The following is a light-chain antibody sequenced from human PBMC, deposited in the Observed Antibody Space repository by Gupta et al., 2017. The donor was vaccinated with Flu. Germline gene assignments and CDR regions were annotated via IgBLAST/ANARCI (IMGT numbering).Light chain of an antibody. CDR1: ISDIGGYNL. J-gene: IGLJ1*01. Sequence: QSALTQPPSASGSPGQSVTISCTGTISDIGGYNLVSWYQQYPGKVPTLMIYEVNKRPSGVPDRFSGSKSGNTASLTVTGLQAEDEADYYCRAYAGANNVYVFGTGTKVTVL. V-gene: IGLV2-8*01. CDR3: RAYAGANNVYV. CDR2: EVN.